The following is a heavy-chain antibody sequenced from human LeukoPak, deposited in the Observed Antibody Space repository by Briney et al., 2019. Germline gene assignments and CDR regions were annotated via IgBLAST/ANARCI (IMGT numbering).Heavy chain of an antibody. D-gene: IGHD3-16*01. CDR3: AKHIRGIYYYYGMDV. CDR1: GFTFDDYA. CDR2: ISWNSGSI. V-gene: IGHV3-9*01. J-gene: IGHJ6*02. Sequence: PGGSLRLSCAASGFTFDDYAMHWVRQAPGKGLEWVSGISWNSGSIGYADSVKGRFTISRDNAKNSLYLQMNSLRAEDTALYYCAKHIRGIYYYYGMDVWGQGTTVTVSS.